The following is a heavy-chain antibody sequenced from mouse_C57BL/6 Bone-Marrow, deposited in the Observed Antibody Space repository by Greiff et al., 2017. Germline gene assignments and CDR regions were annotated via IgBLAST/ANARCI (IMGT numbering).Heavy chain of an antibody. D-gene: IGHD4-1*01. CDR1: GYTFTSYW. J-gene: IGHJ1*03. CDR2: IDPSDSYT. V-gene: IGHV1-50*01. CDR3: AVNWDLWYFDV. Sequence: QVQLQQPGAELVKPGASVKLSCKASGYTFTSYWMQWVKQRPGQGLEWIGEIDPSDSYTNYNQKFKGKATLTVDTSSRTAYMQLSSLTSEDSAVYYCAVNWDLWYFDVWGTGTTVTVSS.